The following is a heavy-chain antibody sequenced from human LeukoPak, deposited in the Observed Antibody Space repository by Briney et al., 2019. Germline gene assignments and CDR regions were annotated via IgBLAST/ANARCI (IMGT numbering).Heavy chain of an antibody. CDR1: GFTLSHYG. V-gene: IGHV3-23*01. J-gene: IGHJ4*02. CDR3: AKRGVVIRVILVGFHKEANYFDS. D-gene: IGHD3-22*01. CDR2: ISDSGGRT. Sequence: GGSLRLSCAVSGFTLSHYGMSWVRQAPGKGLEWDAGISDSGGRTNYADSVKGRFTISRDNPKNTLHLQMNSLRAEDTAVYFCAKRGVVIRVILVGFHKEANYFDSWGQGALLTVSS.